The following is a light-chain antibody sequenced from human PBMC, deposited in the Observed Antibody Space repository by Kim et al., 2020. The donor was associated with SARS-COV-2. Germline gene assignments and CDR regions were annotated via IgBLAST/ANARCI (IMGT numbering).Light chain of an antibody. CDR3: QQSSRGT. CDR1: QSISSY. J-gene: IGKJ1*01. V-gene: IGKV1-39*01. Sequence: DIQMTQSPSSLSASVGDRVTITCRASQSISSYLNWYQQKPGKAPKLLIYAASSLQSGVPSRFSGSGSGTDFTLTISSLQPEDFATYYCQQSSRGTFGQGTKVDIK. CDR2: AAS.